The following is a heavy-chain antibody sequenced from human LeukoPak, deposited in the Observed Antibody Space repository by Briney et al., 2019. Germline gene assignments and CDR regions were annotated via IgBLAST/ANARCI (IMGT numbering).Heavy chain of an antibody. V-gene: IGHV4-34*01. CDR1: GGSCDDYY. CDR3: ARGRDRSKAGDH. J-gene: IGHJ4*02. D-gene: IGHD5-24*01. Sequence: TSETLSLTCDVSGGSCDDYYCSWIRQPPRKGLEWIGEIHPHGIFYYNSSLMSRVTISIDTSKSQFSLRLSSVTAADTAFYYCARGRDRSKAGDHWGQGSLVTVSS. CDR2: IHPHGIF.